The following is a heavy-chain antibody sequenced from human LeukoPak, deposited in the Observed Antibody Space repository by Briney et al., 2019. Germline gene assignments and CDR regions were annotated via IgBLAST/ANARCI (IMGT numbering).Heavy chain of an antibody. CDR1: GFTFSSYE. J-gene: IGHJ3*02. D-gene: IGHD3-9*01. V-gene: IGHV3-48*03. Sequence: GGSLRLSCAASGFTFSSYEMNWVRQAPGKGLEWVSYTSSSGSTIYHADSVKGRFTISRDNAKNSLYLQMKRLRAEDTAVYYCARDILTGFGYDAFDIWGQGTMVTASS. CDR3: ARDILTGFGYDAFDI. CDR2: TSSSGSTI.